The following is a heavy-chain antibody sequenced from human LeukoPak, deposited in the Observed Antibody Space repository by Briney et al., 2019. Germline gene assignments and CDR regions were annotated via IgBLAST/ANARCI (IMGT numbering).Heavy chain of an antibody. CDR2: IYHSGST. D-gene: IGHD3-10*01. Sequence: SQTLSLTCAVSGGSISSGGYSWSWIRQPPGKGLEWIGYIYHSGSTYYHPSLKSRVTISVDRSKNQFSLKLSSVTAADTAVYYCARDNGYGLDYWGQGTLVTVSS. J-gene: IGHJ4*02. CDR1: GGSISSGGYS. V-gene: IGHV4-30-2*01. CDR3: ARDNGYGLDY.